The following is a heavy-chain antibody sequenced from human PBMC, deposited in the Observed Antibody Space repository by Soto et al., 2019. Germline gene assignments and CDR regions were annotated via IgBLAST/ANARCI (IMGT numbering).Heavy chain of an antibody. CDR2: IAPADSYT. CDR1: GYSFTNYW. D-gene: IGHD3-22*01. CDR3: ATTSGYDSSGYHPAPLDY. V-gene: IGHV5-10-1*01. J-gene: IGHJ4*02. Sequence: PGESLKISCAASGYSFTNYWISWVRQMPGKGLEWMGRIAPADSYTTYSPSFQGHVTFSADKSISTAYLQWTSLKASDTAMYYCATTSGYDSSGYHPAPLDYWGQGTLVTVSS.